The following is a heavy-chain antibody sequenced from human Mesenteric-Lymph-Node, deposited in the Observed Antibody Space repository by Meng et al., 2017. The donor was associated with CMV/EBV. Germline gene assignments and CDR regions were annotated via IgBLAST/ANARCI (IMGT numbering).Heavy chain of an antibody. CDR2: IQYHGNNQ. Sequence: GESLKISCAASGFRFSSSGMQWVRQAPGKGLEWVAFIQYHGNNQYYADSVKGRFSISRDNSKNTLDLQMNSLRPEDTAVYYCAKDLGGDYVDYWGQGTLVTVSS. CDR1: GFRFSSSG. CDR3: AKDLGGDYVDY. J-gene: IGHJ4*02. D-gene: IGHD4-17*01. V-gene: IGHV3-30*02.